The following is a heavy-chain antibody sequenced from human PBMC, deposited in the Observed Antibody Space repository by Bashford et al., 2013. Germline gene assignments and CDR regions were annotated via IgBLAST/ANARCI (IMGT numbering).Heavy chain of an antibody. V-gene: IGHV1-18*01. Sequence: VASVKVSCKASGYTFTNFGISWVRQAPGQGLEWLGWNSAYNGKTNYAQSVQGRVAMTTDRSTSTAYLELRNLRSDDTAVYYCARVYQVRVYFYHMDVWGQGTTVTVSS. J-gene: IGHJ6*03. CDR3: ARVYQVRVYFYHMDV. CDR1: GYTFTNFG. CDR2: NSAYNGKT. D-gene: IGHD2-2*01.